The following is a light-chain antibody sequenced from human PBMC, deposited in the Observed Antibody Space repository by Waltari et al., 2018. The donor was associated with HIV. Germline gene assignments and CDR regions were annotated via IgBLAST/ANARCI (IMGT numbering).Light chain of an antibody. CDR1: ALPKQC. CDR2: KDS. V-gene: IGLV3-25*03. CDR3: QSAYSSGTYWV. Sequence: SYELPQPPSVSVSPGQTARITRPGDALPKQCAYWYQQKPGQAPVLVIYKDSERPSGIPERFSGSSSGTTVTLTISGVQAEDEADYYCQSAYSSGTYWVFGGGTKLTVL. J-gene: IGLJ3*02.